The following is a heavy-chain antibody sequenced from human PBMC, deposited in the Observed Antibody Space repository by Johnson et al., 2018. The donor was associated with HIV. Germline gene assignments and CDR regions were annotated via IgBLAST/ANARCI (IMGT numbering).Heavy chain of an antibody. CDR1: GLSFNSYV. Sequence: QVQLVESGGGVVQPRRSLRLSCVASGLSFNSYVMHWVRQAPGKGLQWVAVISYDGSEKYYVDSVKGRFTISRDNAKNSLYVQMNSLRAEDTALYYCAKDIVYYGSGFDAFDIWGQGTMVTVSS. D-gene: IGHD3-10*01. CDR2: ISYDGSEK. V-gene: IGHV3-30*18. J-gene: IGHJ3*02. CDR3: AKDIVYYGSGFDAFDI.